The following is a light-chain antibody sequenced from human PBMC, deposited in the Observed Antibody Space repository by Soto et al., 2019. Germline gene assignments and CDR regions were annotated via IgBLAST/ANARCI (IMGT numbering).Light chain of an antibody. J-gene: IGLJ1*01. V-gene: IGLV2-14*03. CDR3: NSFTTPNTYV. Sequence: QSVLTQPASVSGSPGQSITISCTGASSDVGGFDHVSWYQQHPGKVPRLLIYDVSSRPSGVSDRFSGSKSGNTASLTISGLQAEDEADYYCNSFTTPNTYVLGTGTKVTVL. CDR2: DVS. CDR1: SSDVGGFDH.